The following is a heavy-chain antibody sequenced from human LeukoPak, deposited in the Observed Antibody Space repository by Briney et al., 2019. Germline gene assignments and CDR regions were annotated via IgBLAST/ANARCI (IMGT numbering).Heavy chain of an antibody. CDR1: GLTLSRYA. J-gene: IGHJ6*03. CDR3: VRKFYFYMDV. V-gene: IGHV3-23*01. Sequence: GGSLRLSCGASGLTLSRYAVNWVRQAPGRGLEWVSYISPTGDSTLNAEPVKGRFSVSRDNSKNMVYLQMDGLRAEDTAAYFCVRKFYFYMDVWGKGTTVTVSS. CDR2: ISPTGDST.